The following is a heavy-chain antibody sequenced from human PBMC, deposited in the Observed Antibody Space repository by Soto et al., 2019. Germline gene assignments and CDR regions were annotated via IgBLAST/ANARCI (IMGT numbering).Heavy chain of an antibody. CDR2: IIPVFGTT. CDR1: GGTFTYHG. J-gene: IGHJ4*02. Sequence: SVKASSKAPGGTFTYHGISWVRPAPGQVLEWMGGIIPVFGTTNYAQKFQGRLTITADDFTSTVYMELSRLRYEDTAVYYCAREYGVAVETILYYCEFWGPGPLVTVS. D-gene: IGHD6-19*01. CDR3: AREYGVAVETILYYCEF. V-gene: IGHV1-69*01.